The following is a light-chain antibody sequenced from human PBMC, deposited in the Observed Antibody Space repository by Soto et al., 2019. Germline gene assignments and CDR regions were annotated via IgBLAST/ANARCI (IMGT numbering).Light chain of an antibody. V-gene: IGKV1-5*03. J-gene: IGKJ3*01. CDR2: KAF. CDR1: QIISNW. Sequence: DIQMTQSPSTLSASVGDRVTITCRASQIISNWLAWYQQKPGKAPKVLIYKAFSLETGVPSRFSGSGSGTEFTLTISSLQPDDFATYYCQQSNSYPFTFGPGTKVNIK. CDR3: QQSNSYPFT.